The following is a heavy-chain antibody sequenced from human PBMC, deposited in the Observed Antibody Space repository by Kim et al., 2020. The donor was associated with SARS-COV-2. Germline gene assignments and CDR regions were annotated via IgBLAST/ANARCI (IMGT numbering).Heavy chain of an antibody. CDR2: ISYDGSNK. D-gene: IGHD6-19*01. Sequence: GGSLRLSCAASGFTFSSYAMHWVRQAPGKGLEWVAVISYDGSNKYYADSVKGRFTISRDNSKNTLYLQMNSLRAEDTAVYYCAREWPSGGAVGWGQGTLVTVSS. CDR3: AREWPSGGAVG. CDR1: GFTFSSYA. J-gene: IGHJ4*02. V-gene: IGHV3-30*04.